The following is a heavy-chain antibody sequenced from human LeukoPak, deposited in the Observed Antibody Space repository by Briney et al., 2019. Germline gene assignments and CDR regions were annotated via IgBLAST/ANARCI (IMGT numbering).Heavy chain of an antibody. J-gene: IGHJ4*02. CDR1: GFTFSIYG. CDR3: AKHSYRVDSFTDY. D-gene: IGHD5-12*01. V-gene: IGHV3-30*18. Sequence: PGGSLRLSCAASGFTFSIYGMHWVRQAPGKGPEWVAVISDDGRNKYYAESVKGRITISRDNSKNTLYLQMNSLRAEDTAVYYCAKHSYRVDSFTDYWGQGALVTVSS. CDR2: ISDDGRNK.